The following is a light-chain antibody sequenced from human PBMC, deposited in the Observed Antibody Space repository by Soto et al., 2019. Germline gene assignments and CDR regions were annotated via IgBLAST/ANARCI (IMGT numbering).Light chain of an antibody. J-gene: IGLJ1*01. CDR2: GNS. V-gene: IGLV1-40*01. CDR3: QSYDSSLSGSWV. Sequence: QSVLTQPPSVSGAPGQRVTISCTGRSSNIGAGYDVHWYQQLPGTAPKLLIYGNSNRPSGVPDRFSGSKSGPSASLAITGLQAEDEADYYCQSYDSSLSGSWVFGNGTKLTVL. CDR1: SSNIGAGYD.